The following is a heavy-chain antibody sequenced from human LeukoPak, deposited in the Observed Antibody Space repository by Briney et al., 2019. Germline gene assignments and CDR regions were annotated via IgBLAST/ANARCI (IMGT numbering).Heavy chain of an antibody. CDR1: GGSISSGGYY. D-gene: IGHD2-15*01. V-gene: IGHV4-31*01. Sequence: SPTCTVSGGSISSGGYYWPWIRQHPGKGLEWIGYIYCSGSTYYNPSLKSQVTLAEGTSKNQFSLKLSSVTAADTAVYYCARQQLGYCSGGSCYNSWYFDLWGRGTLVTVSS. CDR2: IYCSGST. J-gene: IGHJ2*01. CDR3: ARQQLGYCSGGSCYNSWYFDL.